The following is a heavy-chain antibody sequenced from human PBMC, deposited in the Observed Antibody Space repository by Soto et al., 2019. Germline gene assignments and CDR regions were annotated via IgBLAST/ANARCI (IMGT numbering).Heavy chain of an antibody. Sequence: GSVKVSFKASGYTFTSYGISLVRQAPGQGLEWMGWISAYNGNTNYAQKLQGRVTMTTDTSTSTAYMELRSLRSDDTAVYYCARDLFVNSRGILHYWGQGTLVTVSS. D-gene: IGHD3-3*01. CDR1: GYTFTSYG. CDR2: ISAYNGNT. J-gene: IGHJ4*02. CDR3: ARDLFVNSRGILHY. V-gene: IGHV1-18*01.